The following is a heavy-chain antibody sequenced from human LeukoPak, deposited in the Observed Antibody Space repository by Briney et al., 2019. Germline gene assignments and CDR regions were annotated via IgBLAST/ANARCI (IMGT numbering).Heavy chain of an antibody. CDR2: IRYDGSNK. Sequence: GGSLRLSCAASGFTFSSYGMHWVRQAPGKGLEWVAFIRYDGSNKYYADSVKGRFTISRDNSKNTLYLQMNSLRAEDTAVYYCARDSPRGYSYGYAFDYWGQGTLVTVSS. J-gene: IGHJ4*02. D-gene: IGHD5-18*01. CDR1: GFTFSSYG. CDR3: ARDSPRGYSYGYAFDY. V-gene: IGHV3-30*02.